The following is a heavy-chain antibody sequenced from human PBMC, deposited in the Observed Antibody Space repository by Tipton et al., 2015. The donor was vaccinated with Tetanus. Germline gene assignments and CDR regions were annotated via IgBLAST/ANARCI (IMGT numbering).Heavy chain of an antibody. CDR1: GGSVRSGSYS. V-gene: IGHV4-61*01. Sequence: GLVKPSETLSLTCTVSGGSVRSGSYSWNWIRQPPGKGLEWLAYVSYSGRTNSNYFLKSRITVSQDTSKNQFSLNITSVTAADTAVYYCAILPKHWLAPRGAPWGQGILVTVSS. D-gene: IGHD6-19*01. J-gene: IGHJ5*02. CDR3: AILPKHWLAPRGAP. CDR2: VSYSGRT.